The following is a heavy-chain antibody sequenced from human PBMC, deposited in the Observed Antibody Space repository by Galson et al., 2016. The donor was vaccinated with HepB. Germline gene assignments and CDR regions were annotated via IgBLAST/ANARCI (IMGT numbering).Heavy chain of an antibody. CDR3: ARDFPYSSSSPYYGMDV. Sequence: SLRLSCAASGFTFSSYAMHWVRQAPGKGLEWVAVISYDGSNKFYADSVKGRFTISRDNSKNTLYLQMNSLRPEDTAVYYCARDFPYSSSSPYYGMDVWGQGTTVTVSS. D-gene: IGHD6-6*01. CDR1: GFTFSSYA. CDR2: ISYDGSNK. J-gene: IGHJ6*02. V-gene: IGHV3-30*04.